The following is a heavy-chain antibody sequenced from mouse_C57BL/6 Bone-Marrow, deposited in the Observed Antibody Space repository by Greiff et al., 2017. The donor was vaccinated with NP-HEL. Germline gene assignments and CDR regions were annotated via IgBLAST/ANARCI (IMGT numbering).Heavy chain of an antibody. V-gene: IGHV5-9-1*02. Sequence: EVQLKESGEGLVKPGGSLKLSCAASGFTFSSYAMSWVRQTPEKRLEWVAYISSGGDYIYYADTVKGRFTISRDNARNTLYLQMSSLKSEDTAMYYCTREDSNYCFDYWGQGTTLTVSS. CDR2: ISSGGDYI. D-gene: IGHD2-5*01. CDR1: GFTFSSYA. CDR3: TREDSNYCFDY. J-gene: IGHJ2*01.